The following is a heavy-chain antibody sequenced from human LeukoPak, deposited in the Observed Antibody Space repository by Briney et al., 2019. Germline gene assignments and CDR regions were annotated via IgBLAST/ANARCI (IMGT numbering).Heavy chain of an antibody. CDR2: IIPIFGTA. CDR1: GGTFSSYA. V-gene: IGHV1-69*01. CDR3: ARAIGFWSGYPPKYYYCYMNV. Sequence: ASVKVSCKASGGTFSSYAISWVRQAPGQGLEWMGGIIPIFGTANYAQKFQGRVTITADESTSTAYMELSSLRSEDTAVYYCARAIGFWSGYPPKYYYCYMNVWGKGTTVTVSS. J-gene: IGHJ6*03. D-gene: IGHD3-3*01.